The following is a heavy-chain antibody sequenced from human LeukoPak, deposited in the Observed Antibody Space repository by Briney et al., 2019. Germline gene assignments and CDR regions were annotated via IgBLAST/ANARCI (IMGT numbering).Heavy chain of an antibody. CDR1: GYSFANSW. D-gene: IGHD2-8*01. CDR3: ARLKNNGNAYYFGMDV. J-gene: IGHJ6*02. Sequence: GESLKISCQGSGYSFANSWIGWVRQMPGKGLEWMGIIYPGDSDTRYSPSFQGQVTISADRSVNTAYLQWGSLKASDTAMYYCARLKNNGNAYYFGMDVWGQGTTVTVSS. V-gene: IGHV5-51*01. CDR2: IYPGDSDT.